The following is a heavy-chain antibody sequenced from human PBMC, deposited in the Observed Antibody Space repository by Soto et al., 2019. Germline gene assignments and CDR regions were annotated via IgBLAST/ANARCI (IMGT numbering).Heavy chain of an antibody. D-gene: IGHD2-2*02. CDR3: ARVVSFVDIVVVPAAIEPLGHYYGMDV. CDR1: GGSISSYY. CDR2: IYYSGST. J-gene: IGHJ6*02. V-gene: IGHV4-59*01. Sequence: SETLSLTCTVSGGSISSYYWSWIRQPPGKGLEWIGYIYYSGSTNYNPSLKSRVTISVDTSKNQFSLKLSSVTAADTAVYYCARVVSFVDIVVVPAAIEPLGHYYGMDVWGQGTTVTVSS.